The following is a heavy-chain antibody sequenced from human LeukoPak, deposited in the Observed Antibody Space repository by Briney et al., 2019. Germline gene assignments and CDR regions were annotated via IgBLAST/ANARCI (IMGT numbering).Heavy chain of an antibody. CDR3: ARRNDFWSGYLIPTTYYYYYYMDV. CDR2: ISAYNGNT. V-gene: IGHV1-18*01. CDR1: RYTFTSYG. Sequence: ASVKVSCKASRYTFTSYGISWVRQAPGQGREWKGWISAYNGNTNYAQKRQGRDNMTTDTSTSTAYMELRSLRSDDTAVYYCARRNDFWSGYLIPTTYYYYYYMDVWGKGTTVTVSS. D-gene: IGHD3-3*01. J-gene: IGHJ6*03.